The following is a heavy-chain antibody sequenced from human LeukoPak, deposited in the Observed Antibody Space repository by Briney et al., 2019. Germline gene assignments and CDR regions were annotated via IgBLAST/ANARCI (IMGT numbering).Heavy chain of an antibody. CDR3: ARSCGSTSCYRY. Sequence: PSDTLSLTCAVYGRSFSGYYWSWIRQPPGKGLEWIGEINHSGSTNYNPSLKSRVTISVDTSKNQFSLKLSSVTAADTAVYYCARSCGSTSCYRYWGQGTLVTVSS. CDR2: INHSGST. D-gene: IGHD2-2*01. CDR1: GRSFSGYY. V-gene: IGHV4-34*01. J-gene: IGHJ4*02.